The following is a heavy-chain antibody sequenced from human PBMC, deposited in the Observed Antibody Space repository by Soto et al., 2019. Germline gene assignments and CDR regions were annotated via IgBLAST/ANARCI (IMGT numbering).Heavy chain of an antibody. CDR2: IIPILGIA. CDR1: GGTFSSYT. D-gene: IGHD5-18*01. J-gene: IGHJ5*02. V-gene: IGHV1-69*02. Sequence: ASVKVSCKASGGTFSSYTISWVRQAPGQGLEWMGRIIPILGIANYAQKFQGRVTITADKSTSTAYMELSSLRSEDTAVYYCAVFDTAMANRGDWFDPWGQGTLVTVSS. CDR3: AVFDTAMANRGDWFDP.